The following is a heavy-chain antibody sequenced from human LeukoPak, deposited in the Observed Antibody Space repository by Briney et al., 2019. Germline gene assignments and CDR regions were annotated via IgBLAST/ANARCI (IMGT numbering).Heavy chain of an antibody. D-gene: IGHD3-10*01. V-gene: IGHV4-38-2*02. Sequence: PSETLSLTCTVSGYSISSGYYWGWIRQPPGKGLEWIGSIYHSGSTYYNPSLKSRVTISVDTSKNQFSLKLTSVTAADTAVYYCATERTPNLWFGEFDYWGQGTLVTVSS. J-gene: IGHJ4*02. CDR1: GYSISSGYY. CDR2: IYHSGST. CDR3: ATERTPNLWFGEFDY.